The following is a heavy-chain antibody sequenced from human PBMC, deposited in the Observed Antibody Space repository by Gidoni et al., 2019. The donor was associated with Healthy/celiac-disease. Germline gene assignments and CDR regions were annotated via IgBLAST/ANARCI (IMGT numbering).Heavy chain of an antibody. D-gene: IGHD3-10*01. CDR1: GYTFTSYD. CDR3: ARARTMVRGVIILRRNWFDP. V-gene: IGHV1-8*01. CDR2: MNPNSGNT. Sequence: QVQLVQSGAEVKKPGASVKVSCKASGYTFTSYDINWVRQATGQGLEWMGWMNPNSGNTGYAQKFQGRVTMTRNTSISTAYMELSSLRSEDTAVYYCARARTMVRGVIILRRNWFDPWGQGTLVTVSS. J-gene: IGHJ5*02.